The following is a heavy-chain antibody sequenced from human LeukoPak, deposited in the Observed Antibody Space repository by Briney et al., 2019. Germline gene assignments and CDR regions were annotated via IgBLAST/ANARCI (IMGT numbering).Heavy chain of an antibody. D-gene: IGHD2-2*01. CDR3: ARMVPAGTHNY. V-gene: IGHV4-61*02. CDR1: GASITGGSYY. CDR2: IYTSGST. Sequence: SETLSLTCTVSGASITGGSYYWTWIRQPAGKALEWIGRIYTSGSTTYNPSLKSRVTISLDMSENQISLKLNSLTAADTAVYYCARMVPAGTHNYWGQGLLVTVSS. J-gene: IGHJ4*02.